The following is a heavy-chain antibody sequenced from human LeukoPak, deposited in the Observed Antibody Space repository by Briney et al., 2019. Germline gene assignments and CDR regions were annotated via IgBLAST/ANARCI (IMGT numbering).Heavy chain of an antibody. CDR2: INPNSGAT. D-gene: IGHD1-26*01. J-gene: IGHJ4*02. Sequence: ASVKVSCKASGYTFTFYFIHWVRQAPGQGLEWMGRINPNSGATDYAQKFQGRVTMTRDTSISTAYMEQSSLKSDDTAVYYCAKIGSSHDFDYWGQGTLITVSS. CDR3: AKIGSSHDFDY. V-gene: IGHV1-2*06. CDR1: GYTFTFYF.